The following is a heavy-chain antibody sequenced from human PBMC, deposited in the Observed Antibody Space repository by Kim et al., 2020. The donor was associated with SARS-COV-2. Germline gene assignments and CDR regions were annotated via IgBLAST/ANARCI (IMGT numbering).Heavy chain of an antibody. CDR2: T. CDR3: ARCGAAARIDY. V-gene: IGHV4-31*02. Sequence: TYYNPSLKSRVTISVDTSKNQFSLKLSSVTAADTAVYYCARCGAAARIDYWGQGTLVTVSS. J-gene: IGHJ4*02. D-gene: IGHD6-13*01.